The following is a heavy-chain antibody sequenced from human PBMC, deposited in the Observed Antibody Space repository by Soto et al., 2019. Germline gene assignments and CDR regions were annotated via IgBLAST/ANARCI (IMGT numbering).Heavy chain of an antibody. Sequence: GASVKVSCKASGFTFTSSAVQWVRQARGQRLEWVGWIVVGSGNTNYAQKFQERVTITGDVSTSTAYMELSSLRSEDTAVYYCAREGQYCTNGVCYRIFDYWGQGTLVTVSS. CDR3: AREGQYCTNGVCYRIFDY. V-gene: IGHV1-58*01. J-gene: IGHJ4*02. D-gene: IGHD2-8*01. CDR2: IVVGSGNT. CDR1: GFTFTSSA.